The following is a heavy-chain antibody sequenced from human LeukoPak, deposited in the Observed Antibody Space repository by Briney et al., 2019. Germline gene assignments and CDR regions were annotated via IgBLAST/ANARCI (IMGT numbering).Heavy chain of an antibody. CDR2: ISGSNGNR. CDR3: ARSSGWYAPAIDY. Sequence: ASVKVSCKASGYTFTTYDFTWLRQAPGQGLEWMGWISGSNGNRNYAQKLQGRVTMTTDTSTSTAYMELRSLRSDDTAVYYCARSSGWYAPAIDYWGQGTLVTVSS. D-gene: IGHD6-13*01. V-gene: IGHV1-18*01. J-gene: IGHJ4*02. CDR1: GYTFTTYD.